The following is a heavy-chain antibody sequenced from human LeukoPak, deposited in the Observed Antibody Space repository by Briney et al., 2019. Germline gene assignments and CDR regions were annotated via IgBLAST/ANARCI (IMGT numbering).Heavy chain of an antibody. CDR3: ATARIQLGPTLDY. CDR2: IRVYHGTT. Sequence: ASVKVSCKGSGYRFVSYGLSWVRQAPGRGLEWMGWIRVYHGTTNYAQSLQDRVTVTTDTSTRTVYMEVRSLRSEDTAVYYFATARIQLGPTLDYWGQGTLVTVSS. V-gene: IGHV1-18*01. D-gene: IGHD5-18*01. J-gene: IGHJ4*02. CDR1: GYRFVSYG.